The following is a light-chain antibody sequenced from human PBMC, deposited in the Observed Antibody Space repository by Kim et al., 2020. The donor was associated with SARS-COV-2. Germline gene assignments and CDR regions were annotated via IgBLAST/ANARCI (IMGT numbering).Light chain of an antibody. V-gene: IGLV3-21*04. CDR3: QVWDSDTDHVI. J-gene: IGLJ2*01. CDR2: YDN. Sequence: APGETATVSCGGGSLQAKTVHWYQQKPGQAPVLVIQYDNERPSGIPERISGSTSGNMATLTLSRVEAGDEADYYCQVWDSDTDHVIFGGGTQLTVL. CDR1: SLQAKT.